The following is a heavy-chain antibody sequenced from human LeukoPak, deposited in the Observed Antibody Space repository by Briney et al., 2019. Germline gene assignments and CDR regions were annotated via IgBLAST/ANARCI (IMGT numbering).Heavy chain of an antibody. V-gene: IGHV4-31*03. CDR2: ISYSGST. D-gene: IGHD2-2*01. Sequence: PSQTLSLTCTVSGGSISSDAYFWSWIRQHPGKGLEWNGYISYSGSTYYNPSLKIRITISVDTSKNQFSLNLNSVTAADTAVYFCAAIVVVPPAIAYWGQGTLVTVSS. CDR3: AAIVVVPPAIAY. CDR1: GGSISSDAYF. J-gene: IGHJ4*02.